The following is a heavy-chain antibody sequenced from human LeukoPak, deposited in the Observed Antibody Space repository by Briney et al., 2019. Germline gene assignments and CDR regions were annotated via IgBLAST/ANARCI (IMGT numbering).Heavy chain of an antibody. J-gene: IGHJ3*01. CDR3: ARVGQGAYCGGDCYSDDAFDV. V-gene: IGHV3-33*01. Sequence: GRSLILSCVASGFTFSRYGMHWVRQAPGKALEWLSVIWYDGSIKNYADSVRGRFTISRETSKNTLYLQMNSLRAEDTAVYYCARVGQGAYCGGDCYSDDAFDVWGQGTMVTVSS. CDR1: GFTFSRYG. D-gene: IGHD2-21*02. CDR2: IWYDGSIK.